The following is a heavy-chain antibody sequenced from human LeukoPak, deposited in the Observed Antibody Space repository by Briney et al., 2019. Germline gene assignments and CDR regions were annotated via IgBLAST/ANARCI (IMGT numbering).Heavy chain of an antibody. D-gene: IGHD3-10*01. V-gene: IGHV4-39*01. Sequence: SETLSLTCTVSGDSISSSSYYWGWIRQSPGKGLEWIGTIYYTGSNYYNPSLKSRVTISVDTSKNRSSLKLSSVTAADTAVYYCAGTGWEVLLWFGDHIGYPGNWFDPWGQGTLVTVSS. CDR3: AGTGWEVLLWFGDHIGYPGNWFDP. CDR1: GDSISSSSYY. J-gene: IGHJ5*02. CDR2: IYYTGSN.